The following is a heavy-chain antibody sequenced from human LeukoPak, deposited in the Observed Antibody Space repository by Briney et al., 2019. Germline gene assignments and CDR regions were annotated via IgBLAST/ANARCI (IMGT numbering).Heavy chain of an antibody. D-gene: IGHD6-19*01. V-gene: IGHV3-23*01. CDR2: ISGSGGST. CDR1: GFTFSSYA. CDR3: ARYSSGHFDY. Sequence: PGGSLRLSCAASGFTFSSYAMSWVRQAPGKGLEWVSAISGSGGSTYYADSVKGRFTIPRDNSKNTLYLQMNSLRAEGTAVYYCARYSSGHFDYWGQGTLVTVSS. J-gene: IGHJ4*02.